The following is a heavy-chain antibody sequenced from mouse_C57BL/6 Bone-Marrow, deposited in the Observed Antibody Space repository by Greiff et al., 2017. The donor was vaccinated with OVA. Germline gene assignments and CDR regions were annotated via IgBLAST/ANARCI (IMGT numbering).Heavy chain of an antibody. CDR2: IDPETGGT. D-gene: IGHD1-1*01. CDR1: GYTFTDYE. J-gene: IGHJ4*01. CDR3: TRGLLPGYYAMDY. Sequence: QVQLKESGAELVRPGASVTLSCKASGYTFTDYEMHWVKQTPVHGLEWIGAIDPETGGTAYNQKFKGKAILTADKSSSTAYMELRSLTSEDSAVYYCTRGLLPGYYAMDYWGQGTSVTVSS. V-gene: IGHV1-15*01.